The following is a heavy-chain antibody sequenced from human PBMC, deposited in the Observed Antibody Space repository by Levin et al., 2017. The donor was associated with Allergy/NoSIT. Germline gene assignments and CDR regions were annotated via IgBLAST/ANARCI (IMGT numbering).Heavy chain of an antibody. CDR3: ARVAGYSYGYYFDY. V-gene: IGHV4-30-2*01. D-gene: IGHD5-18*01. CDR2: IYLSGST. Sequence: SQTLSLTCAVSGGSISSGGYSWSWIRQPPGQGLEWIGNIYLSGSTYYNPSLKSRVTISVDRSKNQFSLNLSSVTAADTAVYYCARVAGYSYGYYFDYWGQGTLVTVSS. J-gene: IGHJ4*02. CDR1: GGSISSGGYS.